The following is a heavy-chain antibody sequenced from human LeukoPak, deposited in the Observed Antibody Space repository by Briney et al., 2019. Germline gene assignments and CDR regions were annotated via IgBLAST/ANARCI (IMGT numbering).Heavy chain of an antibody. J-gene: IGHJ4*02. D-gene: IGHD1-26*01. CDR3: TRDRELGF. CDR1: GGSISIYY. Sequence: SETLSLTCTVYGGSISIYYWNWIRQPPGKGLEWIGSIYNGGSTSYNPSLKSRVAISGDTSKNQFSLKLSSVTAADTAVYYCTRDRELGFWGQGTLVTVSS. CDR2: IYNGGST. V-gene: IGHV4-59*01.